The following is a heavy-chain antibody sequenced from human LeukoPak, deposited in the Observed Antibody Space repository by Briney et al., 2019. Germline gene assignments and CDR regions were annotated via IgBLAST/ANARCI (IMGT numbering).Heavy chain of an antibody. V-gene: IGHV4-34*01. Sequence: SETLSLTCAVYGGSFSGYYWSWIRQPPGKGLEWSGEINHSGSTNYNPSLKSRVTISVDTSKNQFSLKLSSVTAADTAVYYCASAPGLYYSYRMDVWGQGPTVTVSS. CDR3: ASAPGLYYSYRMDV. J-gene: IGHJ6*02. CDR1: GGSFSGYY. CDR2: INHSGST.